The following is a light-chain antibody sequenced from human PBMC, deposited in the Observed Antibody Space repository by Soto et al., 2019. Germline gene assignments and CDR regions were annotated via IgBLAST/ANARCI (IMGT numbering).Light chain of an antibody. J-gene: IGKJ1*01. CDR3: QQYGSSPKT. Sequence: EILLTQSPAILSVSPGERATLSCRASQSISRSLAWYQQKPGKAPRLLIYDASTRDTGIPSRFSGSGSGTEFTLTISSLQSEDFALYYCQQYGSSPKTFGQGTKVDI. V-gene: IGKV3-15*01. CDR2: DAS. CDR1: QSISRS.